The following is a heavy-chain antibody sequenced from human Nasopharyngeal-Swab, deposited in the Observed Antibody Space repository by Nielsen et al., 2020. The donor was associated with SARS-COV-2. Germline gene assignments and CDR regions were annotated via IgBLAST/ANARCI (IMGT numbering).Heavy chain of an antibody. CDR3: ARVYYDSSVWSFDY. D-gene: IGHD3-22*01. V-gene: IGHV4-30-4*07. J-gene: IGHJ4*02. Sequence: LRLSCAVSGGSISSGGYSWSWIRQPPGKGLEWIGYIYDSGSTYYNPTLESRVTISVDTSKNQFSLKLSSVTAADTAVYYCARVYYDSSVWSFDYWGQGTLVTVSS. CDR2: IYDSGST. CDR1: GGSISSGGYS.